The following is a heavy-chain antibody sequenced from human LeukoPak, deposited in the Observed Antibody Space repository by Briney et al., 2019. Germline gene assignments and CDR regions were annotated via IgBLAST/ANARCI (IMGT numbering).Heavy chain of an antibody. CDR1: GYNFTNYW. CDR3: VRHGLGSSWFDFDY. CDR2: IYPNDSDT. V-gene: IGHV5-51*01. Sequence: GESLKISCKGSGYNFTNYWIAWVRQMPGKGLEWMGIIYPNDSDTRYRPSFQGQVSISADKSINTAYLQWSSLKASDTAMYYCVRHGLGSSWFDFDYWGQGTLVTVSS. D-gene: IGHD6-13*01. J-gene: IGHJ4*02.